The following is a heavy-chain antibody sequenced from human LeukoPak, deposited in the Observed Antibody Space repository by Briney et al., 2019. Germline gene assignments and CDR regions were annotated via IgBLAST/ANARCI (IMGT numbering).Heavy chain of an antibody. CDR3: AREVWSSGWSNAFDI. J-gene: IGHJ3*02. CDR1: GGSISSYY. V-gene: IGHV4-59*01. D-gene: IGHD6-19*01. CDR2: IYKSGIT. Sequence: PSETLSLTCTVSGGSISSYYWSWVRQPPGKGMEWIGYIYKSGITNYTPSLKSRVTMSVDMSNNHFSLKLSSVTAADTAVYFCAREVWSSGWSNAFDIWGQGTMVTVSS.